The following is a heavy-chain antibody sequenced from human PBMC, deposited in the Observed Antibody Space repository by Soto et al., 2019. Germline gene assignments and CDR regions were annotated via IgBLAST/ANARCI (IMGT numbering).Heavy chain of an antibody. CDR3: AREGSSCSHKKNGFDP. D-gene: IGHD6-19*01. CDR1: GFTFSSYS. V-gene: IGHV3-21*01. Sequence: GGSLRLSCAASGFTFSSYSMNWVRQAPGKGLEWVSSISSSSSYIYYADSVKGRFTISRDNAKNSLYLQMNSLRAEDTAVYYCAREGSSCSHKKNGFDPWGQGTLVTVSS. J-gene: IGHJ5*02. CDR2: ISSSSSYI.